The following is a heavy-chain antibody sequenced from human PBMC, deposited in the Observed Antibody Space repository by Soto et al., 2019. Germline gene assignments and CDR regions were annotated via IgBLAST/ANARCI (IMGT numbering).Heavy chain of an antibody. CDR3: ARDSGYSYGYAYWYFDL. J-gene: IGHJ2*01. Sequence: PGGSLRLSCAASGFTFTTYSMNWVRQAPGKGLEWVSYISSSSSTVYYADSVKGRFTISRDNAKNSLYLQMSRLREEDTAVYYCARDSGYSYGYAYWYFDLWGRGTLVTVSS. D-gene: IGHD5-18*01. V-gene: IGHV3-48*02. CDR2: ISSSSSTV. CDR1: GFTFTTYS.